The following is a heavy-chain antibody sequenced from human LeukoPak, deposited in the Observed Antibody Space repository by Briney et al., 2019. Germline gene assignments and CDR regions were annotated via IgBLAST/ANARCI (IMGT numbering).Heavy chain of an antibody. CDR2: ISGSGSTT. CDR3: VKTGTNWYFDL. J-gene: IGHJ2*01. V-gene: IGHV3-23*01. D-gene: IGHD1-7*01. CDR1: GFSFVSSA. Sequence: GGSLRLSCAASGFSFVSSAMNWARQAPGKGLILVSVISGSGSTTYYTDSAKGRFTISRDTSKNTLYLQMNSLRVEDTAVYYCVKTGTNWYFDLWGRGTLVTVSS.